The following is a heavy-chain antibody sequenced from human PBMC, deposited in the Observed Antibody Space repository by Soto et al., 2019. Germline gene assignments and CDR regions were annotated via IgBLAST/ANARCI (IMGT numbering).Heavy chain of an antibody. CDR3: AGDLEMATIRDSGFDY. V-gene: IGHV1-2*02. D-gene: IGHD5-12*01. Sequence: ASVKVSCKASGYTFTGYYMHWVRQAPGQGLEWMGWINPNSGGTNYAQKFQGRVTMTRDTSISTAYMELSRLRSDDTAVYYCAGDLEMATIRDSGFDYWGQGTLVTVSS. J-gene: IGHJ4*02. CDR1: GYTFTGYY. CDR2: INPNSGGT.